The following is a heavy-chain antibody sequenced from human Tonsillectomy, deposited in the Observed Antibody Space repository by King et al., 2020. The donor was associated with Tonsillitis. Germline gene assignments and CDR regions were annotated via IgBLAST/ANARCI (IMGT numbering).Heavy chain of an antibody. CDR3: STFYGIAVTGTDY. J-gene: IGHJ4*02. V-gene: IGHV3-15*01. CDR2: IKSKGDGVTT. CDR1: GIMFNNAW. Sequence: VQLVESGGGSVKPGGSLRLSCAASGIMFNNAWMNWVRQAPGKGLEWVGRIKSKGDGVTTDYAAPVKGRFTISRNDSTNTLYLQMNSLKTEDTAIYYCSTFYGIAVTGTDYWGQGTLVTVSS. D-gene: IGHD6-19*01.